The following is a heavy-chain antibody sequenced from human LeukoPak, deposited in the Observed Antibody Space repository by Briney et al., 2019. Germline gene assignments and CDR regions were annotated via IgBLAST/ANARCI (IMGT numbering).Heavy chain of an antibody. Sequence: PGGSLRLSCAASGFTFSSYWMSWVRQAPGKGLEWVANIKQDGSEKYYVDSVKGRFTISRDNAKNSLYLQMNSLRAEDTAVYYCARGYSIVATEGGYNWFDPWGQGTLVTVSS. CDR2: IKQDGSEK. V-gene: IGHV3-7*01. CDR3: ARGYSIVATEGGYNWFDP. CDR1: GFTFSSYW. D-gene: IGHD5-12*01. J-gene: IGHJ5*02.